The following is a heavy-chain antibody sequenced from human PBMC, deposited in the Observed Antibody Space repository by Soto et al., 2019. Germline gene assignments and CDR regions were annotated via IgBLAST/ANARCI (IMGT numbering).Heavy chain of an antibody. J-gene: IGHJ4*02. CDR2: VYYSGST. V-gene: IGHV4-61*01. CDR1: GGAVSSGSYY. D-gene: IGHD3-10*01. Sequence: SETLSLTCSVSGGAVSSGSYYWSGIRQPPGKGLEWIGYVYYSGSTNYNPSLKSRVTISIDTSKNQFSLKMNSVTSADTAVYYCGPLTRWFLNYWGQVPLVTVS. CDR3: GPLTRWFLNY.